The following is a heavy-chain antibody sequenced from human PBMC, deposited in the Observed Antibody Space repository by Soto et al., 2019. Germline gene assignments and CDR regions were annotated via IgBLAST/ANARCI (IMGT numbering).Heavy chain of an antibody. CDR1: GGSISSGDYY. CDR3: ARVSWNYGYWFDP. D-gene: IGHD1-7*01. Sequence: QVQLQESGPGLVKPSQTLSLTCTVSGGSISSGDYYWSWIRQPPGKGLEWIGYIYYSGSTYYNPSLKSRVTISVDPSKNQFSLKLSSVTAADTAVYYCARVSWNYGYWFDPWGQGTLVTVSS. V-gene: IGHV4-30-4*01. CDR2: IYYSGST. J-gene: IGHJ5*02.